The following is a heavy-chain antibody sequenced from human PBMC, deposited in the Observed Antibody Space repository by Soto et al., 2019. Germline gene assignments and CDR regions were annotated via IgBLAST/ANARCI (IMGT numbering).Heavy chain of an antibody. CDR2: IYYSGST. J-gene: IGHJ4*02. V-gene: IGHV4-61*01. CDR1: GGSVSSGSYY. D-gene: IGHD3-10*01. Sequence: QVQLQESGPGLVKPSETLSLTCTVSGGSVSSGSYYWSWIRQPPGTGLEWIGYIYYSGSTNYNPSLKSRVTISVDTSKNQLSRKLSSLTAADTAVYYCARSWFGEFEFDYWGQGTLVTVSS. CDR3: ARSWFGEFEFDY.